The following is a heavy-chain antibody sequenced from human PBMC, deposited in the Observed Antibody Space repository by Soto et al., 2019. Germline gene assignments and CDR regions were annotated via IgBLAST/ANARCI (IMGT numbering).Heavy chain of an antibody. Sequence: EVQLVESGGGLVQPGGSLRLSCAASGFTVSSNYMSWVRQAPGKGLEWVSVIYSGGSTYYADSVKGRFTISRDNSKNTLYLQINSLRAEDTAVYYCARDFNDMTPYYMDVWGKGTTVTVSS. CDR1: GFTVSSNY. CDR3: ARDFNDMTPYYMDV. V-gene: IGHV3-66*01. CDR2: IYSGGST. J-gene: IGHJ6*03.